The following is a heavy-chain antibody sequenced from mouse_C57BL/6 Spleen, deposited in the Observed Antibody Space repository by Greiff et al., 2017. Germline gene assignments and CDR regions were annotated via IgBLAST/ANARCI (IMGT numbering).Heavy chain of an antibody. J-gene: IGHJ2*01. CDR3: ARHYYGSSYLFDY. V-gene: IGHV1-85*01. CDR2: IYPRDGST. CDR1: GYTFTSYD. D-gene: IGHD1-1*01. Sequence: VMLVESGPELVKPGASVKLSCKASGYTFTSYDINWVKQRPGQGLEWIGWIYPRDGSTKYNEKFKGKATLTVDTSSSTAYMELHSLTSEDSAVYFCARHYYGSSYLFDYWGQGTTLTVSS.